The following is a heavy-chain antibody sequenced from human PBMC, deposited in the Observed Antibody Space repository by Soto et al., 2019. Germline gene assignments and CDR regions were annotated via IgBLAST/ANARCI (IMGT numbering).Heavy chain of an antibody. J-gene: IGHJ4*02. CDR3: ARDGGYKRFDL. V-gene: IGHV1-46*03. CDR2: INPSTGDI. Sequence: QVQLAQSGAEVKKPAASVKVSCKASGYTFTDYYIHWVRQAPGQGLEWMGIINPSTGDITYAQKFQGRVTMTRDTSTSIVYMELSSLRSEDTAVYYCARDGGYKRFDLWGPGALVTVSS. D-gene: IGHD1-1*01. CDR1: GYTFTDYY.